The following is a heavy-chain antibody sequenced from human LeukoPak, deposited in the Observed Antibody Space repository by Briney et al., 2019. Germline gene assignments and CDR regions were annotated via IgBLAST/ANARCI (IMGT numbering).Heavy chain of an antibody. J-gene: IGHJ5*02. CDR2: MNPNSGNT. CDR3: ARDSGGGKGGNWFDP. D-gene: IGHD4-23*01. CDR1: GYTFTSYD. Sequence: GASVKVSCKASGYTFTSYDISWVRQATGQGLEWMGWMNPNSGNTGYAQKFQGRVTMTRHTSISTAYMELSSLRSEDTAVYYCARDSGGGKGGNWFDPWGQGTLVTVSS. V-gene: IGHV1-8*01.